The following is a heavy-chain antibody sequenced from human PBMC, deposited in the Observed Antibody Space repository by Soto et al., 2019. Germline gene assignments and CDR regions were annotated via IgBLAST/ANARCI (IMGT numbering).Heavy chain of an antibody. CDR3: ARDAPTIVGATPYYYGMDV. D-gene: IGHD1-26*01. CDR1: GGTFSSYA. V-gene: IGHV1-69*13. J-gene: IGHJ6*02. CDR2: IIPIFGTA. Sequence: GASVKVSCKASGGTFSSYAISWVRQAPGQGLEWMGGIIPIFGTANYAQKFQGRVTITADESTSTACMELSSLRSEDTAVYYCARDAPTIVGATPYYYGMDVWGQGTTVTVSS.